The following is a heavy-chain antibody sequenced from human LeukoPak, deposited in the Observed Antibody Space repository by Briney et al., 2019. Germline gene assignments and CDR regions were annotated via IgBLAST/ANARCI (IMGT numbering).Heavy chain of an antibody. CDR2: ISSLSSYT. CDR1: GFSFSGYG. Sequence: PGGSLRLSCAASGFSFSGYGMNWVRQAPGKGLEWVSSISSLSSYTYCADSVKGRFTISRDNADNSLYLQMNSLRDEDTAVYFCARGPDYYDASGYYPFYFDYWGQGTLVTVSS. D-gene: IGHD3-22*01. J-gene: IGHJ4*02. V-gene: IGHV3-21*01. CDR3: ARGPDYYDASGYYPFYFDY.